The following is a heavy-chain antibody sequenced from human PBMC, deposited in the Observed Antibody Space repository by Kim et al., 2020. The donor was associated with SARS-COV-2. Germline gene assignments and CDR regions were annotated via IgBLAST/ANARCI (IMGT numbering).Heavy chain of an antibody. Sequence: EGRVTISRDNSKNTLYLQMNSLRAEDTAVYYCAKAKKYSSSWYSVLVDYWGQGTLVTVSS. CDR3: AKAKKYSSSWYSVLVDY. D-gene: IGHD6-13*01. J-gene: IGHJ4*02. V-gene: IGHV3-23*01.